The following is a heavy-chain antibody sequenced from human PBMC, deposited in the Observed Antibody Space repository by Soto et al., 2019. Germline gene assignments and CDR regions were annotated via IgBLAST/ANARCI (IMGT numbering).Heavy chain of an antibody. CDR3: AREGALFDP. CDR2: ISSSSSYI. J-gene: IGHJ5*02. V-gene: IGHV3-21*01. D-gene: IGHD1-26*01. Sequence: DVQLVESGGGLIQPGGSLRLSCAASGFTFSGKKYLTWVRQAPGKGLEWVSSISSSSSYIYYADSVKGRFTISRDNAKNSLYLQMNSLRAEDTAVYYCAREGALFDPWGQGTLVTVSS. CDR1: GFTFSGKKY.